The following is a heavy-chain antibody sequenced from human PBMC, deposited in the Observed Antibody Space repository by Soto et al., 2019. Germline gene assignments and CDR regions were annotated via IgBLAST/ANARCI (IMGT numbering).Heavy chain of an antibody. D-gene: IGHD2-8*01. CDR1: GFSFSSYG. V-gene: IGHV3-33*01. Sequence: QVQLVESGGGVVQPGGSLRLSCTASGFSFSSYGMHWVRQAPGKGLEWVAIIWYDGSNIDYADSVKGRFTISRDNSKNTLYLQMDSLRAEDTAVYYCATERNAKEFEYWGQANLVTVSS. J-gene: IGHJ4*02. CDR2: IWYDGSNI. CDR3: ATERNAKEFEY.